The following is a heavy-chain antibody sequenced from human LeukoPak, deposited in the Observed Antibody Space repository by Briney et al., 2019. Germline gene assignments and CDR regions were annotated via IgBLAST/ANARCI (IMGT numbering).Heavy chain of an antibody. CDR3: AGGDYNWNGFDP. J-gene: IGHJ5*02. CDR1: GFTVSSNY. Sequence: GGSLRLSCAASGFTVSSNYMSWVRQAPGKGLEWVSYITRSSTTIYYADSAKSRFTISRDNAKNSLYLQMNSLRVEDTAIYCCAGGDYNWNGFDPWGQGTLVTVSS. D-gene: IGHD1-20*01. V-gene: IGHV3-48*01. CDR2: ITRSSTTI.